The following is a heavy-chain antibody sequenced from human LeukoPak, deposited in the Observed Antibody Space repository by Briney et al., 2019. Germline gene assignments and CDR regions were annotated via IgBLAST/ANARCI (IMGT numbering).Heavy chain of an antibody. CDR3: ARSTAYWYSSGWSFDY. D-gene: IGHD6-19*01. CDR1: GYTFTSYG. V-gene: IGHV1-18*01. CDR2: ISAYNGNT. Sequence: ASVKVSCKASGYTFTSYGISWVRQAPGQGVEWLGWISAYNGNTNYAQKLQGRVTMTTDTSTSTAYMELRSLRSDDTAVYYCARSTAYWYSSGWSFDYWGQGTLVTVSS. J-gene: IGHJ4*02.